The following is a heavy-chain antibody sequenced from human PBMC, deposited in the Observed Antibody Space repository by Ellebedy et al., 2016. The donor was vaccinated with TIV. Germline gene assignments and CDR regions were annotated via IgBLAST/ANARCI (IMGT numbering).Heavy chain of an antibody. Sequence: GESLKISCAASGFTFSNYWMTWVRQAPGKGLEWVANIKQDGSAQFYVDSVKGRFTISRDNAKNTLYLQMNSLRAEDTAVYYCAKWPAGGYDPWGQGTLVTVSS. CDR3: AKWPAGGYDP. CDR2: IKQDGSAQ. D-gene: IGHD6-13*01. CDR1: GFTFSNYW. J-gene: IGHJ5*02. V-gene: IGHV3-7*03.